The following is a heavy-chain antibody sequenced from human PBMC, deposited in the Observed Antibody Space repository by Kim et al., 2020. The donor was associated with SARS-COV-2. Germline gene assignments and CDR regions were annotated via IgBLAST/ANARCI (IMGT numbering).Heavy chain of an antibody. V-gene: IGHV4-38-2*02. J-gene: IGHJ3*01. CDR3: ARMVLSGWFNFDV. D-gene: IGHD6-13*01. CDR2: ISHTGNT. CDR1: GSSIGIGYY. Sequence: SETLSLTCTVSGSSIGIGYYWAWIRQPPGRGLEWIGSISHTGNTYSNPSLRGRISISVDTSKRQFSLNVNSVTAADTAVYSCARMVLSGWFNFDVWGLGT.